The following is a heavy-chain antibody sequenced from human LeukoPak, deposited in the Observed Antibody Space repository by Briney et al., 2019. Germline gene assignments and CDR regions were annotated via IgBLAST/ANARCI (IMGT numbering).Heavy chain of an antibody. CDR1: GFTFSGYW. D-gene: IGHD1-26*01. V-gene: IGHV3-7*01. CDR2: IKEDGSEK. Sequence: GGSLRLSCVASGFTFSGYWMSWVRQAPGKGLEWVANIKEDGSEKYYVDSVKGRFSISRDNAKNSLHLQMNSLRAEGTAVYYCARGQLGATVYWGQGTLVTVSS. J-gene: IGHJ4*02. CDR3: ARGQLGATVY.